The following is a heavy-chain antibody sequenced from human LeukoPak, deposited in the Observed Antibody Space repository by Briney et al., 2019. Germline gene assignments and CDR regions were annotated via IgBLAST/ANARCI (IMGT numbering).Heavy chain of an antibody. CDR2: INPSGGST. CDR1: GYTFTSYY. Sequence: AASVKVSCKASGYTFTSYYMHWVRQAPGQGLEWMGIINPSGGSTIYAHKFQGRVTMTRDMSTSTVYMELSSLRSEDTAVYYCARRGRARGVAGQNEFDYWGQGTLVTVSS. CDR3: ARRGRARGVAGQNEFDY. J-gene: IGHJ4*02. D-gene: IGHD6-19*01. V-gene: IGHV1-46*01.